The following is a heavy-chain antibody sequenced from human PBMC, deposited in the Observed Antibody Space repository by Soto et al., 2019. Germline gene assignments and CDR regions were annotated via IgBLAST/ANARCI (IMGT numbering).Heavy chain of an antibody. J-gene: IGHJ3*02. CDR2: ISSSSSYI. V-gene: IGHV3-21*01. CDR1: GFTFSSYS. D-gene: IGHD4-17*01. CDR3: ASVALLEDYGDKRRESGLFDI. Sequence: GGSLRLSCAASGFTFSSYSMNWVRQAPGKGLEWVSSISSSSSYIYYADSVKGRFTISRDNAKNSLYLQMNSLRAEDTAVYYCASVALLEDYGDKRRESGLFDIWGQGTMVTVSS.